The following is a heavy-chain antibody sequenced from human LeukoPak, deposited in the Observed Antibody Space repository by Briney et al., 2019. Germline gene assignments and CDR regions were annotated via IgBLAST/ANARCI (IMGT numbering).Heavy chain of an antibody. J-gene: IGHJ4*02. CDR1: GFTFSNYW. V-gene: IGHV3-7*01. CDR3: ASGRQLGY. D-gene: IGHD6-13*01. Sequence: QSGGSLRLSCAASGFTFSNYWMSWVRQAPGKGLEWVANIKEDGSEKYYVDSVKGRFTISRDNARNSLYLQMNSLRAEDTAVYYCASGRQLGYWGQGNPGHRLL. CDR2: IKEDGSEK.